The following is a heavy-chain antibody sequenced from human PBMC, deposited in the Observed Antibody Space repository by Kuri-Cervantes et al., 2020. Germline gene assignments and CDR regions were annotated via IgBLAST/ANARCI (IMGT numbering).Heavy chain of an antibody. CDR1: GFTFSDYY. D-gene: IGHD5-24*01. CDR2: ISSSGSTI. CDR3: ARDLPRWLQPYYYYYGMDV. Sequence: LSLTCAASGFTFSDYYMSWIRQAPGKGLEWVSYISSSGSTIYYADSVKGRFTISRDNSKNTLYLQMNSLRAEDTAVYYCARDLPRWLQPYYYYYGMDVWGQGTTVTVSS. J-gene: IGHJ6*02. V-gene: IGHV3-11*04.